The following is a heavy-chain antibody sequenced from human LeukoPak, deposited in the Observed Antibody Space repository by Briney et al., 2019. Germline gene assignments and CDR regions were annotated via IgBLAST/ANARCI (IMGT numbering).Heavy chain of an antibody. J-gene: IGHJ4*02. V-gene: IGHV4-39*07. CDR1: GGSISSSSYY. CDR2: IYHSGST. CDR3: ARDMAGRRIFDY. D-gene: IGHD6-19*01. Sequence: PSETLSLTCTVSGGSISSSSYYWGWIRQPPGKGLEWIGSIYHSGSTYYNPSLKSRVTISVDTSKNQFSLKLSSVTAADTAVYYCARDMAGRRIFDYWGQGTLVTVSS.